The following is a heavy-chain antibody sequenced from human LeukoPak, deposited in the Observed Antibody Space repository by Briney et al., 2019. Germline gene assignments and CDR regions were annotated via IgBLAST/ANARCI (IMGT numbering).Heavy chain of an antibody. CDR2: ISGSGGST. CDR3: AKVVDGQWLVRGWFDP. V-gene: IGHV3-23*01. J-gene: IGHJ5*02. D-gene: IGHD6-19*01. Sequence: GGSLRLSCAASGFTFSSYAMSWVRQAPGKGLEWVSGISGSGGSTYYADSVQGRFTISRNNSKNTLYLQMSSLRAEDTAIYFCAKVVDGQWLVRGWFDPWGQGTLVTVSS. CDR1: GFTFSSYA.